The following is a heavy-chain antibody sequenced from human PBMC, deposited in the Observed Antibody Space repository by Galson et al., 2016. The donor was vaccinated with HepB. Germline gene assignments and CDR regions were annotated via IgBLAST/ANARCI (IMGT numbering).Heavy chain of an antibody. D-gene: IGHD2-2*02. CDR2: IENAGST. Sequence: ETLSLTCTVSSGSFSSGAYYWSWVRQSPGKGLEWIGYIENAGSTNYNPSLKSRVTISIDRSMNQFFLELTSVTAADTAVYYCARDEGFYNGMDVWGQGTTVTVSS. J-gene: IGHJ6*02. V-gene: IGHV4-61*08. CDR3: ARDEGFYNGMDV. CDR1: SGSFSSGAYY.